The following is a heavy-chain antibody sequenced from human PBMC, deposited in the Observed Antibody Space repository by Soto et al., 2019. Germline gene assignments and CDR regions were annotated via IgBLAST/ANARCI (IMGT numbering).Heavy chain of an antibody. CDR2: ISSSSSYI. CDR3: ARASLAGIDY. J-gene: IGHJ4*02. Sequence: EVQLVESGGGLVKPGGSLRLSCAASGFTFSSYSMNWVRQAPEKGLEWVSSISSSSSYIDYADSVKGRFTISRDNAKNSLYLQMNSLRAEDTAVFYCARASLAGIDYWGQGTLVTVSS. D-gene: IGHD3-10*01. V-gene: IGHV3-21*01. CDR1: GFTFSSYS.